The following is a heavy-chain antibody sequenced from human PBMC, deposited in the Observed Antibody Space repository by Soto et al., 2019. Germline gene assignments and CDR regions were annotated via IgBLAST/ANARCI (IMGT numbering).Heavy chain of an antibody. CDR1: GGSISSYY. CDR2: IYYSGST. J-gene: IGHJ3*02. V-gene: IGHV4-59*08. D-gene: IGHD3-16*01. Sequence: QVQLQESGPGLVKPSETLSLTCTVSGGSISSYYWSWIRQPPGKGLEWIGYIYYSGSTNYNPSLKSRVTISVDTSKNQFSLKLSSVTAADTAVYYCARRYGWAFDIWGQGTMXXXSS. CDR3: ARRYGWAFDI.